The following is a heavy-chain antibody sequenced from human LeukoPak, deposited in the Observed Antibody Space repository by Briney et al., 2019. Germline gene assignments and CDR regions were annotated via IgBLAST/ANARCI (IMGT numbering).Heavy chain of an antibody. CDR3: ARDRGIVATISFDY. CDR1: GYTFTSYG. V-gene: IGHV1-2*02. J-gene: IGHJ4*02. D-gene: IGHD5-12*01. CDR2: INPNSGGT. Sequence: GASVKVSCKASGYTFTSYGISWVRQAPGQGLEWMGWINPNSGGTNYAQKFQGRVTMTRDTSISTAYMELSRLRSDDTAVYYCARDRGIVATISFDYWGQGTLVTVSS.